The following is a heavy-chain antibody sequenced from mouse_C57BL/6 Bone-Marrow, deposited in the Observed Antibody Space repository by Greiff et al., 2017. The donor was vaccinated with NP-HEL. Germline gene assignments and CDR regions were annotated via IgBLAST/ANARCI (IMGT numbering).Heavy chain of an antibody. CDR2: INPNNGGT. J-gene: IGHJ3*01. CDR1: GYTFTDYY. V-gene: IGHV1-26*01. Sequence: EVQLQQSGPELVKPGASVKISCKASGYTFTDYYMNWVKQSHGKSLEWIGDINPNNGGTSYNQKFKGKATLTVDKSSSTAYMELRSLTSEDSAVYYCARLYGSSSWFAYWGQGTLVTVSA. CDR3: ARLYGSSSWFAY. D-gene: IGHD1-1*01.